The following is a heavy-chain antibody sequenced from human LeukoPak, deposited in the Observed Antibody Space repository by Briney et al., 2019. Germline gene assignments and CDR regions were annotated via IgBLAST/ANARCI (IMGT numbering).Heavy chain of an antibody. V-gene: IGHV3-21*01. J-gene: IGHJ5*02. Sequence: GGSLRLSCAASGLTFSSYSMNWVRQAPGKGLEWVSSISSSSSYIYYADSVKGRFTISRDNAKNSLYLQMNSLRAEDTAVYYCARSGGSSTSYWFDPWGQGTLVTVSS. CDR3: ARSGGSSTSYWFDP. D-gene: IGHD2-2*01. CDR1: GLTFSSYS. CDR2: ISSSSSYI.